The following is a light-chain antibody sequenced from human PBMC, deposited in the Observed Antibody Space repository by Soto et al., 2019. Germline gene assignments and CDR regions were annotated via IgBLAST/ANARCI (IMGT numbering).Light chain of an antibody. CDR2: DVT. CDR1: SNDVGAYNF. J-gene: IGLJ1*01. CDR3: SSYSATNTLV. Sequence: QSVLAQPATVSGSPGQSITISCSGTSNDVGAYNFVSWYQQHPGRAPKLILYDVTSRPSNVSNRFSGSKSGNTASLSISGLQAEDEADYYCSSYSATNTLVFGSGTKVTVL. V-gene: IGLV2-14*03.